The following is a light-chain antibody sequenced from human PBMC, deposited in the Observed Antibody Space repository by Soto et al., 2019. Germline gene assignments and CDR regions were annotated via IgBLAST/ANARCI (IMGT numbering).Light chain of an antibody. CDR1: QDISTY. V-gene: IGKV3-11*01. CDR3: QQRSSWPLT. CDR2: DTF. J-gene: IGKJ4*01. Sequence: IVLTQSPASLSLSPGDRATLSCGASQDISTYLAWYQQKPGQAPRLFIYDTFNRASDAPDRFSGSGSGTVFTLTITHGAPEDSAIYYCQQRSSWPLTFGGGTRVEIK.